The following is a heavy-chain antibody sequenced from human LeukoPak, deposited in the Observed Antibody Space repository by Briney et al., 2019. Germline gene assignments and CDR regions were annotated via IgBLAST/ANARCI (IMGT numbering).Heavy chain of an antibody. J-gene: IGHJ4*02. CDR1: GGTFSSYA. CDR3: ARDLGSGWYPD. D-gene: IGHD6-19*01. Sequence: PRASVKVSCKASGGTFSSYAISWVRQAPGQGLEWMGGIIPIFGTANYAQKFQGRVTITADESTSTAYMELRSLRSDDTAVYYCARDLGSGWYPDWGQGTLVTVSS. V-gene: IGHV1-69*13. CDR2: IIPIFGTA.